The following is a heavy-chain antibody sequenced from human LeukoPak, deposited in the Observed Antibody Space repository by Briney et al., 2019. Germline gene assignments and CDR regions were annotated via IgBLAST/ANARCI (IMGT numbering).Heavy chain of an antibody. CDR1: GLTFIHAW. V-gene: IGHV3-15*01. CDR2: IRSKADGGTT. J-gene: IGHJ4*02. D-gene: IGHD6-19*01. CDR3: TTTQPFSIAVAGTRLDY. Sequence: GGSLRLSCAASGLTFIHAWMSWVRQAPGKGLEWVGRIRSKADGGTTDYAAPVKGRFTISRDDSKNTLYLQMNSLQNEGTAVYYCTTTQPFSIAVAGTRLDYWGQGTLVTVSS.